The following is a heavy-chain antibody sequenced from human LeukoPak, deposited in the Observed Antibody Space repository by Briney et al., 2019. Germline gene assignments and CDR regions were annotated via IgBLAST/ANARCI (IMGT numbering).Heavy chain of an antibody. CDR2: IYYSGST. CDR3: AREGVTMVRGVIMYYFDY. Sequence: SETLSLTCTVSGGSISSSSYYWGWIRQPPGKGLEWIGSIYYSGSTYYNPSLKSRVTISVDTSKNQFSLKLSSVTAADTAVYYCAREGVTMVRGVIMYYFDYWGQGTLVTVSS. V-gene: IGHV4-39*07. D-gene: IGHD3-10*01. CDR1: GGSISSSSYY. J-gene: IGHJ4*02.